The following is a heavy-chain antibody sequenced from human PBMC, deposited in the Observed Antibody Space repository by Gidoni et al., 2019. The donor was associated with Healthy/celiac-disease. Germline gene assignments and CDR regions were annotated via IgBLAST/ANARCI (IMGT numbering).Heavy chain of an antibody. Sequence: LEWVAVIWYDGSNKYYADSVKGRFTISRDNSKNPLYLQKNRLRAEDTAVYYCERAMYYELWSGYSPYGMDVWGQGTTVTVSS. J-gene: IGHJ6*02. V-gene: IGHV3-33*01. CDR2: IWYDGSNK. CDR3: ERAMYYELWSGYSPYGMDV. D-gene: IGHD3-3*01.